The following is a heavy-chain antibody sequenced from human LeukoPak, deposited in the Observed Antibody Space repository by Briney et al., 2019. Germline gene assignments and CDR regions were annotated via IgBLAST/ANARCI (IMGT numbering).Heavy chain of an antibody. Sequence: SETLSLTCTVSGGSISSSSYYWGWIRQPPGKGLEWIGSIYYSGSTYYNPSLKSRVTISVDTSKNQFSLKLSSVTAADTAVYYCAHLRNCGGDCFIFDYWGQGTLVTVSS. CDR2: IYYSGST. V-gene: IGHV4-39*07. D-gene: IGHD2-21*01. CDR3: AHLRNCGGDCFIFDY. J-gene: IGHJ4*02. CDR1: GGSISSSSYY.